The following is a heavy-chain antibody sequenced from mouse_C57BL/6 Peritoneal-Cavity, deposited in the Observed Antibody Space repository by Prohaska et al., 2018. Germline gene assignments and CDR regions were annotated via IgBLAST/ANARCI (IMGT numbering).Heavy chain of an antibody. Sequence: QVQLQQPGAELVKPGASVKLSCKASGYTFTSYWMQWVKYRTGQGREWFGEIEPFDSYTNYNLKFKGKATLTVDTSSSTAYMQLSSLTSEDSAVYYCASYPFAYWGQGTLVTVSA. J-gene: IGHJ3*01. CDR3: ASYPFAY. CDR1: GYTFTSYW. CDR2: IEPFDSYT. V-gene: IGHV1-50*01.